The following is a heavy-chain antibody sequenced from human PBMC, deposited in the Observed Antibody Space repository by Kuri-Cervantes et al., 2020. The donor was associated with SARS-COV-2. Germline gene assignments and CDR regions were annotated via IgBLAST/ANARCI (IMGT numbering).Heavy chain of an antibody. CDR1: GFTFSSYA. J-gene: IGHJ4*02. D-gene: IGHD6-13*01. V-gene: IGHV3-64*04. Sequence: GESLKISCSASGFTFSSYAMHWVRQAPGKGLEYVSAISSNGGSTYYADSVKGRFTISRDNSKNTLYLQLNSLRAEDTAVYYCAREPYSSSWYYFDYGGQGTLVTVSS. CDR3: AREPYSSSWYYFDY. CDR2: ISSNGGST.